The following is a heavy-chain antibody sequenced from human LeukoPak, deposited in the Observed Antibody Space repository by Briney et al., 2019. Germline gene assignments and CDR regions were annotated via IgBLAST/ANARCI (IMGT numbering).Heavy chain of an antibody. CDR3: ARHSGGGDYDILTGYRTGPAWSVY. D-gene: IGHD3-9*01. Sequence: SETLSLTCTVSGVSISNSSYYWGWMRQPPGKGLEWIGSIYYSGSTYYNPALKSRVTISENTSKNQFSLKLSSVTAADTAVSYCARHSGGGDYDILTGYRTGPAWSVYWGQGTLVTVSS. CDR2: IYYSGST. J-gene: IGHJ4*02. CDR1: GVSISNSSYY. V-gene: IGHV4-39*01.